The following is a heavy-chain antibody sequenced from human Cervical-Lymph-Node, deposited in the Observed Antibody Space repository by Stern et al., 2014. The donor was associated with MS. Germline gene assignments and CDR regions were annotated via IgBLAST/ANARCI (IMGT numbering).Heavy chain of an antibody. V-gene: IGHV4-34*01. CDR1: GGSFSGYY. J-gene: IGHJ6*02. CDR3: ARGVTDYYYYGMDV. Sequence: QVQLQQWGAGLLKPSETLSLTCAVYGGSFSGYYWSWISQPPGTGLEWIWEINHSESTNYNPSLKSRVTISVDTSKNQFSRKLSSVTAADTAVYYCARGVTDYYYYGMDVWGQGTTVTVSS. CDR2: INHSEST.